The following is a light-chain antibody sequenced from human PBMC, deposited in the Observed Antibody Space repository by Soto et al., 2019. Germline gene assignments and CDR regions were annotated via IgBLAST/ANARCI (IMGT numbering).Light chain of an antibody. CDR3: QQYNSYSWT. CDR1: QSISSW. CDR2: DAS. V-gene: IGKV1-5*01. J-gene: IGKJ1*01. Sequence: DIQMTQSPSTLSASVGDRVTITCRASQSISSWSAWYQQKPGKAPKLLIYDASSLESGVPSRFSGSGSGTEFTLTISSLRPDDFATYYCQQYNSYSWTFGQGTKVDIK.